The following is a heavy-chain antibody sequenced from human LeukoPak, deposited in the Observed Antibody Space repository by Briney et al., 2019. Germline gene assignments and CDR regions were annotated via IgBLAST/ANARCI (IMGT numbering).Heavy chain of an antibody. V-gene: IGHV3-30-3*01. J-gene: IGHJ3*02. Sequence: PGRSLRLSCAASGFTFSSYAMHWVRQAPGKGLEWVAVISYDGGNKYYADSVKGRFTISRDNSKNTLYLQMSNLRAEDTSVYYCARDHNYFGSDRYYDAFDIWGQGTMVTVSS. CDR2: ISYDGGNK. CDR3: ARDHNYFGSDRYYDAFDI. CDR1: GFTFSSYA. D-gene: IGHD2-21*02.